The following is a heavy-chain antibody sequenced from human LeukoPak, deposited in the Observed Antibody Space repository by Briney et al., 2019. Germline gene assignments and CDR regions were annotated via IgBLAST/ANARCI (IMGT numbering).Heavy chain of an antibody. Sequence: SETLSLICSVSGGSISSYYWSWIRQPPGKGLEWIGYIYYSGSSDFNPSLQSRVTISVDTSKNQFSLALSSVTAADTAVYYCARVSSGTYYYGMDVWGQGTTVIVSS. D-gene: IGHD1-1*01. CDR3: ARVSSGTYYYGMDV. V-gene: IGHV4-59*08. J-gene: IGHJ6*02. CDR2: IYYSGSS. CDR1: GGSISSYY.